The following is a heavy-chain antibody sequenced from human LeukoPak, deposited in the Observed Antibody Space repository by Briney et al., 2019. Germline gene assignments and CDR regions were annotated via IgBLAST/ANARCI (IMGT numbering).Heavy chain of an antibody. Sequence: GGSLRLSCAASGFTFSDRYMDWVRQAPGKGLEWVGRSRNKANSYTTEYAASVKGRFTVSRDDSNNSLYLQMNSLKTEDTAVYYCASSPAGRYTFEYWGQGTLATVSS. CDR1: GFTFSDRY. CDR3: ASSPAGRYTFEY. CDR2: SRNKANSYTT. V-gene: IGHV3-72*01. D-gene: IGHD1-26*01. J-gene: IGHJ4*02.